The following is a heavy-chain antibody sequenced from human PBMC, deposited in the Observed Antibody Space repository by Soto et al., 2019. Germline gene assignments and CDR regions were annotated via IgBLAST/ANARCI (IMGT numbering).Heavy chain of an antibody. J-gene: IGHJ4*02. D-gene: IGHD6-13*01. Sequence: PGESLKISCKGSAYSFTSYWIAWVRQMPGKDMEWMGIIYPGDSDARYSPSFQGQVTVSADKSISTAYLQWSSLKASDTAMDFYASRAAEGTEHVFDYWGQGTLVTVSS. CDR1: AYSFTSYW. V-gene: IGHV5-51*01. CDR3: ASRAAEGTEHVFDY. CDR2: IYPGDSDA.